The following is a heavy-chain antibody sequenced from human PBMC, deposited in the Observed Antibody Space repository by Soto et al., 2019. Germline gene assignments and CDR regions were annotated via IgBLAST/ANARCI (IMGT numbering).Heavy chain of an antibody. V-gene: IGHV5-51*01. J-gene: IGHJ6*01. CDR3: ARHEQVGTDFYYYGLDV. CDR2: IYPGDSNI. Sequence: PGESVTISCNGSGYRFNSYWIAWVPQMPGKRLEWMGIIYPGDSNIRYSPSFQGQVTISADKSISTAYLQWSSLKASDTAMYYCARHEQVGTDFYYYGLDVWGQGTTVTGSS. D-gene: IGHD2-2*01. CDR1: GYRFNSYW.